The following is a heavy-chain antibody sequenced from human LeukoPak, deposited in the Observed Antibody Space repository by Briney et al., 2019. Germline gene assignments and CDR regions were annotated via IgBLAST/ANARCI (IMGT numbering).Heavy chain of an antibody. CDR3: ARDRGHITMVRGVMGY. D-gene: IGHD3-10*01. V-gene: IGHV1-46*01. J-gene: IGHJ4*02. CDR1: GYTFTSYY. CDR2: INPSGGST. Sequence: ASVKVSCKASGYTFTSYYMHWVRQAPGQGLEWMGIINPSGGSTSYAQKFQGRVTMTTDTSTSTAYMELRSLRSDDTAVYYCARDRGHITMVRGVMGYWGQGTLVTVSS.